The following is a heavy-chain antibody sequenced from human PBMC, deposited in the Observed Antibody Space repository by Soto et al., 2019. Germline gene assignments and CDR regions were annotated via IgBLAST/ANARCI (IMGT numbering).Heavy chain of an antibody. V-gene: IGHV3-30*18. D-gene: IGHD1-1*01. J-gene: IGHJ5*02. CDR1: GFTFSSYG. CDR3: ANAEGTP. Sequence: QVQLVESGGGVVQPGRSLRLSCAASGFTFSSYGMHWVRQAPGKGLEWVAVISYDGSNKYYADSVKGRFTISRDNSKNTLYLQMNSLRAEDTAVYYCANAEGTPWGQGTLVTVSS. CDR2: ISYDGSNK.